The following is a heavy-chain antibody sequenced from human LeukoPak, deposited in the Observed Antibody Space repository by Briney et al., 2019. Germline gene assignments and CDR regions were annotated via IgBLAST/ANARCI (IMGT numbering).Heavy chain of an antibody. Sequence: GGSLRLSCAASGFTFSSYEMNWVRQAPGKGLEWVSYISSSGSTIYYADSVKGRITISRDNAKNTLYLQMNSLRAEDTAVYYCARAGISLYYYYMDVWGKGTTVTVSS. V-gene: IGHV3-48*03. D-gene: IGHD3-3*02. J-gene: IGHJ6*03. CDR1: GFTFSSYE. CDR3: ARAGISLYYYYMDV. CDR2: ISSSGSTI.